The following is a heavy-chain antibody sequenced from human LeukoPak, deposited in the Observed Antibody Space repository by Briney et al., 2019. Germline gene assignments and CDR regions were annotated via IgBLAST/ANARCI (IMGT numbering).Heavy chain of an antibody. CDR2: INHSGST. D-gene: IGHD3-3*01. V-gene: IGHV4-34*08. Sequence: TGGSLRLSCAASGFTFSNYAMHWVRQAPGKGLEWIGEINHSGSTNYNPSLKSRVTISVDTSKNQFSLKLSSVTAADTAVYYCAHFKRLIDFWSGYYLPYGMDVWGQGTTVTVSS. CDR3: AHFKRLIDFWSGYYLPYGMDV. CDR1: GFTFSNYA. J-gene: IGHJ6*02.